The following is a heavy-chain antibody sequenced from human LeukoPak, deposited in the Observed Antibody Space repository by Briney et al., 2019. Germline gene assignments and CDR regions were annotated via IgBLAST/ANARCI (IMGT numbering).Heavy chain of an antibody. J-gene: IGHJ2*01. CDR3: SQFWWYFDL. V-gene: IGHV4-39*01. Sequence: SETLSLTCTVSGGSITNNIYYWDWIRQSPGKGLEWIGSIYYIGTTNYNPSLKGRVTISLDPSNNQFSPEVNSVYYCARGEPSRSQFWWYFDLWGRGTLVTVSS. D-gene: IGHD3-22*01. CDR2: IYYIGTT. CDR1: GGSITNNIYY.